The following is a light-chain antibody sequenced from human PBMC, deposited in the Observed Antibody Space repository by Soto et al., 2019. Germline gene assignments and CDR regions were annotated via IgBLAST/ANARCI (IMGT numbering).Light chain of an antibody. V-gene: IGKV1-5*01. CDR1: RSISVW. J-gene: IGKJ3*01. Sequence: DIQMTQSPSTLSASVGDRVTITCRASRSISVWLAWYQQKPGKAPKLLIFDASSLESGVPSRFSGSGSGTEFTLTISSLHPDDFATYFCQQYNSYPFVFGPGTKVEIK. CDR3: QQYNSYPFV. CDR2: DAS.